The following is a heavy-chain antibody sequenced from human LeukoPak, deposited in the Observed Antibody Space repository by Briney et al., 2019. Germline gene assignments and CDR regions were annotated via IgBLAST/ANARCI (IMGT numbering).Heavy chain of an antibody. CDR1: GFTFSNYN. J-gene: IGHJ4*02. CDR3: ARDFLEDDY. CDR2: ISSSSSTI. D-gene: IGHD3-3*01. V-gene: IGHV3-48*01. Sequence: GGSLRLSCAASGFTFSNYNMNWVRQAPGKGLEWVSYISSSSSTIHYAESVKGRFTISRDNARNSLYLQMNSLRAEDTAVYYCARDFLEDDYWGQGTLVTVSS.